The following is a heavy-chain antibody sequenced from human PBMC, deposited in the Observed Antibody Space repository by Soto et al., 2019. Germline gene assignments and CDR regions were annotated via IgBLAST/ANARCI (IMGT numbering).Heavy chain of an antibody. D-gene: IGHD4-17*01. J-gene: IGHJ4*02. CDR3: ATNTVTKVDDY. V-gene: IGHV3-7*03. Sequence: EVQLVESGGGFVQPGGSLRLSCTASGFTFSNFWMNWVRQAPGRGLEWVANIKQDGSETYYVDSVKGRFVISRDNAKNSLSLTMNTLTADDTAVYYCATNTVTKVDDYWGQGTLVTVSS. CDR1: GFTFSNFW. CDR2: IKQDGSET.